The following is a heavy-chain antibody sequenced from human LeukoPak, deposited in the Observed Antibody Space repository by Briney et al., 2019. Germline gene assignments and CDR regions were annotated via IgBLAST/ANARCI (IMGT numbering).Heavy chain of an antibody. V-gene: IGHV3-74*01. Sequence: PGGSLRLSCAASGFTFSSYWMHWVRQGPGKGLVWVSRINNDGRSANYADSVQGRFTISRDNSKNTLYLQMNSLRAEDTAVYYCARSNVDTAMASDYWGQGTLVTVSS. J-gene: IGHJ4*02. CDR2: INNDGRSA. D-gene: IGHD5-18*01. CDR3: ARSNVDTAMASDY. CDR1: GFTFSSYW.